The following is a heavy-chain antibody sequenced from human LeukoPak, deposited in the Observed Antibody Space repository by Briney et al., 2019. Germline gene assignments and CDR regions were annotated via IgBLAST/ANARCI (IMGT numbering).Heavy chain of an antibody. CDR2: IYHSGST. Sequence: SEILSLTCAVSGYSISSGYYWGWIRQPPGKGLEWIGSIYHSGSTYYNPSLKSRVTISVDTSKNQFFLKLSSVTAADTAVYYCARLYINYYMDVWGKGTTVTVSS. CDR3: ARLYINYYMDV. J-gene: IGHJ6*03. V-gene: IGHV4-38-2*01. D-gene: IGHD1-14*01. CDR1: GYSISSGYY.